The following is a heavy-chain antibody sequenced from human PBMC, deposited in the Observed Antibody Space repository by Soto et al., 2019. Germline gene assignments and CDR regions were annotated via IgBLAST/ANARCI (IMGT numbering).Heavy chain of an antibody. CDR3: ARDRGVYYYGSGSYGY. D-gene: IGHD3-10*01. Sequence: GGSLRLSCAASGFTFSRYSMNWVRQAPGKGLEWVSYISSSSSTIYYADSVKGRFTISRDNAENSLYLQMNSLRAEDTAVYCCARDRGVYYYGSGSYGYWGQGTLVTVSS. V-gene: IGHV3-48*01. CDR1: GFTFSRYS. J-gene: IGHJ4*02. CDR2: ISSSSSTI.